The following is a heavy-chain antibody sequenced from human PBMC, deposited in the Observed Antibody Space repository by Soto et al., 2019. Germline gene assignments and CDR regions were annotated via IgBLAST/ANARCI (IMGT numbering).Heavy chain of an antibody. J-gene: IGHJ6*02. CDR3: ARGGDRFDGMDV. CDR2: ISTAGDT. Sequence: EVQLVESGGGLVQPGGSLRLSCAASGFGFNGYDMHWVRQAPGKNLEWVAAISTAGDTYYLGSVKGRFTTSREDAKNSLSLQMNSLRVGVTAVYYCARGGDRFDGMDVWGQGTTVPVSS. CDR1: GFGFNGYD. D-gene: IGHD3-16*01. V-gene: IGHV3-13*01.